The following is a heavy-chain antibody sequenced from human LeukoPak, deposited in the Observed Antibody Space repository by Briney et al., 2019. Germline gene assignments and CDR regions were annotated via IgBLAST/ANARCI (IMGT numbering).Heavy chain of an antibody. Sequence: GGSLRLSCAASGFTFSSYWMSWVRQAPGKGLEWVANIKQDGSEKDYVDSVKGRFTISRDNAKNSLYLQMNSLRAEDTAVYYCARQYYYDSSGYWSGGDYFDYWGQGTLVTVSS. CDR1: GFTFSSYW. CDR2: IKQDGSEK. D-gene: IGHD3-22*01. J-gene: IGHJ4*02. V-gene: IGHV3-7*01. CDR3: ARQYYYDSSGYWSGGDYFDY.